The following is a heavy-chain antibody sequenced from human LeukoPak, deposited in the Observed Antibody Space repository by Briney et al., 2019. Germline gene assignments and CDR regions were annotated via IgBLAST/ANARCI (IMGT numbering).Heavy chain of an antibody. CDR2: IRYDGSNK. J-gene: IGHJ4*02. CDR1: GFTFSSYG. D-gene: IGHD3-3*01. V-gene: IGHV3-30*02. CDR3: ALAPYYDFWSGYQDYFDY. Sequence: GGSLRLSCAASGFTFSSYGMHWVRQAPGKGLEWVAFIRYDGSNKYYADSVKGRFTISRDNSKNTLYLQMNSLRAEDTAVYYCALAPYYDFWSGYQDYFDYWGQGTLVTVSS.